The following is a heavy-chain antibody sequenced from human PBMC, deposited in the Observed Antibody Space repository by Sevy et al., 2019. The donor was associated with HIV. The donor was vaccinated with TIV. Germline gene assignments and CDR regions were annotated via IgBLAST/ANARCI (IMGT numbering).Heavy chain of an antibody. CDR2: IYYNGHI. CDR3: AGENAWGRGYS. CDR1: GGSITSLY. Sequence: GSLRLSCTVSGGSITSLYWNWIRQPPGKGLEWIANIYYNGHINYNPSLQSRVTLSLDTSKNQFSLRLRSVTAADTAMYYCAGENAWGRGYSWGQGTLVTVSS. J-gene: IGHJ4*02. D-gene: IGHD1-26*01. V-gene: IGHV4-59*08.